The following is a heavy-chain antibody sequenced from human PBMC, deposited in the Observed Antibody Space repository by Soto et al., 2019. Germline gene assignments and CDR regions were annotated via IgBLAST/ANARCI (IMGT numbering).Heavy chain of an antibody. CDR3: AKCSVGTVRTSGWCNWFDP. D-gene: IGHD6-19*01. V-gene: IGHV3-23*01. CDR1: GFTFSSSA. Sequence: EVRLLESGGGLAQPGGSRRLSCAASGFTFSSSAMNWVRQAPGKGLEWVSSIRVGGGDTFYADSVRGRFTVSRDISRNTLYLQMNSLRAADTAIYYCAKCSVGTVRTSGWCNWFDPWGQGTLVTVSS. J-gene: IGHJ5*02. CDR2: IRVGGGDT.